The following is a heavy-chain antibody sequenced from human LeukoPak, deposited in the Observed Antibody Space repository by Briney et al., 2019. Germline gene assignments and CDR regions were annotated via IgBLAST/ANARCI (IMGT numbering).Heavy chain of an antibody. CDR2: IYHSGST. Sequence: SETLSLTCAVSGYSISSGYYWGWIRQPPGKGLEWIGSIYHSGSTYYNPSLKSRVTISVDTSKNQFSLKLSSVTAADTAVYYCARHPLYYYDSSGYPNAFDIWGQGTMVTVSS. CDR1: GYSISSGYY. CDR3: ARHPLYYYDSSGYPNAFDI. D-gene: IGHD3-22*01. V-gene: IGHV4-38-2*01. J-gene: IGHJ3*02.